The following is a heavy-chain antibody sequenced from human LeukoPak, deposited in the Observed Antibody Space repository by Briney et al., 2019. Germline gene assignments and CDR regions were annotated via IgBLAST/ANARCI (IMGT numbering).Heavy chain of an antibody. CDR3: ATGTHYDLLPF. V-gene: IGHV1-24*01. CDR1: GYSITELS. Sequence: ASVELSCKVSGYSITELSTHWVRQAPGKGLEWMGGFDPGSGEIIYEQKFQDRFTMTEDTSTDTAYMELSSLRSEDTALYYCATGTHYDLLPFWGQGTLVTVSS. J-gene: IGHJ4*02. CDR2: FDPGSGEI. D-gene: IGHD3-9*01.